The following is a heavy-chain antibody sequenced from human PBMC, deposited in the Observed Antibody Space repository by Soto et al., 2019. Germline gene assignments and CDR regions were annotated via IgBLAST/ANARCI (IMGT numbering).Heavy chain of an antibody. J-gene: IGHJ3*02. CDR3: ARAHTTVTTTPDAFDI. Sequence: QVQLVESGGGVVQPGRSLRLSCAASGFTFSSYAMHWVRQAPGKGLEWVAVISYDGSNKYYADSVKGRFTISRDNSKNTLYLQMNSLRAEDTAVYYCARAHTTVTTTPDAFDIWGQGTMVTVSS. CDR2: ISYDGSNK. D-gene: IGHD4-17*01. CDR1: GFTFSSYA. V-gene: IGHV3-30-3*01.